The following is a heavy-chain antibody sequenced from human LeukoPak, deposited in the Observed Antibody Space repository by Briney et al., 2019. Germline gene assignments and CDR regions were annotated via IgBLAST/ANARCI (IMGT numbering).Heavy chain of an antibody. V-gene: IGHV4-39*01. J-gene: IGHJ4*02. D-gene: IGHD5-18*01. CDR3: ARHLRRIQLWFFDY. CDR1: GDSISSSSYY. Sequence: PSETLSLTCTVSGDSISSSSYYWGWIRQPPGKGLEWIGSIYYSGSTYYNPSLKSRVTISVDTSKNQFSPKLSSVTAADTAVYYCARHLRRIQLWFFDYWGQGTLVTVSS. CDR2: IYYSGST.